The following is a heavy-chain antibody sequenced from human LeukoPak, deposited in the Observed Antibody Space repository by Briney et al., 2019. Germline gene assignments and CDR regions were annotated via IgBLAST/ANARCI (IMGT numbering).Heavy chain of an antibody. J-gene: IGHJ4*02. CDR1: GFTFSSYA. CDR2: IWYDGSHK. CDR3: AREGLPAATIFADY. D-gene: IGHD2-2*01. V-gene: IGHV3-33*01. Sequence: GGSLRLSCAASGFTFSSYAMHWVRQAPGKGLEWVAVIWYDGSHKYYADSVKGRFTISRDNSKNTLYLQMDSLRAEDTAVYYCAREGLPAATIFADYWGQGTLVTVSS.